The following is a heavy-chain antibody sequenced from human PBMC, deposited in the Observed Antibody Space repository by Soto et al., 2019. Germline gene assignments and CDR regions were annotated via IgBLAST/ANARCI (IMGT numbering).Heavy chain of an antibody. Sequence: GSLRLSCAASGFTFSSYAMSWVRQAPGKGLEWVSAISGSGGSTYYADSVKGWFTISRDNSKNTLYLQMNSLRAEDTAVYYCAKIQLPRSYYYFDYWGQGTLVTVSS. D-gene: IGHD2-2*01. CDR1: GFTFSSYA. CDR2: ISGSGGST. J-gene: IGHJ4*02. CDR3: AKIQLPRSYYYFDY. V-gene: IGHV3-23*01.